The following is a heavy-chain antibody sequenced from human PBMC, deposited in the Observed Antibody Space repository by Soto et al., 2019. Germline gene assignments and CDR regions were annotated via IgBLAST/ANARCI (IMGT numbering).Heavy chain of an antibody. Sequence: EVQLLESGGGLVQPGGSLRLSCAASGFTFSAYAMGWVRQAPGKGLEWVSTIHGGGGATHYADSLKGRFTISSDDSKNTLYGQINSPRAADTAFYYWAKFEGHDLEYRYLDFWGRGTLVNASS. CDR1: GFTFSAYA. D-gene: IGHD1-1*01. V-gene: IGHV3-23*01. CDR3: AKFEGHDLEYRYLDF. J-gene: IGHJ2*01. CDR2: IHGGGGAT.